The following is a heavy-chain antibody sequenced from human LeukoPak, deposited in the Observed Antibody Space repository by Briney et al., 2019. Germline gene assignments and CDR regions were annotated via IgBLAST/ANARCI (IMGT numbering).Heavy chain of an antibody. Sequence: GRSLRLSCAASGFTFSSYGMHWVRQAPGKGLEWVAVIWYDGSNKYYADSVKGRFTISRDNSKNTLYLQMNGLRAEDTAVYYCARDESSEGIAAAGTKYFDYWGQGTLVTVSS. V-gene: IGHV3-33*01. CDR3: ARDESSEGIAAAGTKYFDY. D-gene: IGHD6-13*01. J-gene: IGHJ4*02. CDR2: IWYDGSNK. CDR1: GFTFSSYG.